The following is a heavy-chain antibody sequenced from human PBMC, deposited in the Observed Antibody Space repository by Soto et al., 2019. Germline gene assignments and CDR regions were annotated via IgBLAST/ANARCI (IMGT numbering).Heavy chain of an antibody. CDR1: GFTFSNYW. D-gene: IGHD3-10*01. Sequence: EVQLVESGGGLVQPGGSLRLSCAASGFTFSNYWMHWVRQAPGKGLVWVSRINSGGSSTTYADSVKGRFTISRDNAKDTLYLQMDSLRVEYTAVYYCARRLGVGWGMDVWGKGTTVTVSS. J-gene: IGHJ6*03. V-gene: IGHV3-74*01. CDR3: ARRLGVGWGMDV. CDR2: INSGGSST.